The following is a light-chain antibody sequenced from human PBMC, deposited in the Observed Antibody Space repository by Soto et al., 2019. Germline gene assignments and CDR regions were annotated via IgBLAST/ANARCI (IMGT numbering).Light chain of an antibody. V-gene: IGLV2-23*01. J-gene: IGLJ3*02. CDR2: EGS. Sequence: QSALTQPASVSGSPGQSITISCTGTSSDVGSYNLVSWYQQHPGKAPKLMIYEGSKRPSGVSNRFSGSKSCNTASLTISGLQAEDAADYYCCSYAGSRVFVGGTKLT. CDR3: CSYAGSRV. CDR1: SSDVGSYNL.